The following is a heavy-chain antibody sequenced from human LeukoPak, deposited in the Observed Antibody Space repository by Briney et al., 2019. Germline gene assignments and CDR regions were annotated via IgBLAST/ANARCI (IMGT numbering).Heavy chain of an antibody. V-gene: IGHV1-69*05. CDR3: ARDGVGAGAFDI. CDR1: GGTFSSYA. Sequence: ASVKVSCKASGGTFSSYAISWVRQAPGQGLEWMGGIIPIFGTANYAQKFQGRVTITTDESTSTAYMELSSLRSEDTAVYYCARDGVGAGAFDIWGQGTMVTVSS. CDR2: IIPIFGTA. D-gene: IGHD1-26*01. J-gene: IGHJ3*02.